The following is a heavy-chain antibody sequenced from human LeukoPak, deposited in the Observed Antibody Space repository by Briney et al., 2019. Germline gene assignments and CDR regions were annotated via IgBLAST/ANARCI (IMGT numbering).Heavy chain of an antibody. CDR3: AKDYSASQLVPLYYFNC. Sequence: GGSLRLSCAASGFTFSSYGMHWVRQAPGKGLEWVAVISYDGSNKYYADSVKGRFTISRDNSKNTLYLQMNSLRAEDTAVYFCAKDYSASQLVPLYYFNCWGQGSLVTISS. J-gene: IGHJ4*02. D-gene: IGHD6-6*01. CDR1: GFTFSSYG. CDR2: ISYDGSNK. V-gene: IGHV3-30*18.